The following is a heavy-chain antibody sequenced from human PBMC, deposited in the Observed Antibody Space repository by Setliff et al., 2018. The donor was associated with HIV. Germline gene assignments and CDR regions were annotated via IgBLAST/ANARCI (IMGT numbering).Heavy chain of an antibody. CDR2: FYETGYT. V-gene: IGHV4-38-2*02. Sequence: ETLSLTCTVSGDFFSSDYYWGWIRQSPGKGLEWIGSFYETGYTYYNPSLKSRVIISLDTSKNQVSLKLSSVAAADTAVYYCARAGATIFGVVSIPLYYYYGMDVWGQGTTVTVSS. J-gene: IGHJ6*02. D-gene: IGHD3-3*01. CDR3: ARAGATIFGVVSIPLYYYYGMDV. CDR1: GDFFSSDYY.